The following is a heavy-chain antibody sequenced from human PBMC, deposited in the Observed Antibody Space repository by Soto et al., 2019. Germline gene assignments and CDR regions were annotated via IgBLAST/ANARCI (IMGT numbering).Heavy chain of an antibody. D-gene: IGHD3-10*01. J-gene: IGHJ4*02. V-gene: IGHV1-69*01. CDR1: GGTFSSYA. CDR2: IIPIFGTA. Sequence: QVQLVQSGAEVKKPGSSVKVSCKASGGTFSSYAISWVRQAPGQGLEWMGGIIPIFGTANYAQKFQGRVTITADESTSTAYMERSSLRSEDTAVYYCARGVNYYGSVSYYYFDYWGQGTLVTVSS. CDR3: ARGVNYYGSVSYYYFDY.